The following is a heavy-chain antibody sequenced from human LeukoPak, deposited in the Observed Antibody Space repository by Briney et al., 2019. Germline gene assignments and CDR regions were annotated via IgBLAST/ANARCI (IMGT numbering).Heavy chain of an antibody. CDR2: VNPKSGHT. CDR1: GDTFSTYD. J-gene: IGHJ5*02. V-gene: IGHV1-8*01. D-gene: IGHD1-7*01. CDR3: ARGVVGGTTVGP. Sequence: ASVKVSCKPSGDTFSTYDVNWVRQATGQGLEWRGWVNPKSGHTAYAQKFQGRVTMTSDTSTAFLGLGSMRLEDTAGYFCARGVVGGTTVGPWGQGTLVTVSS.